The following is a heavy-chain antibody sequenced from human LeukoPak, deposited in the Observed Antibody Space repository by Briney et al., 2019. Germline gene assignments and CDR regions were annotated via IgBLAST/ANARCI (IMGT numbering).Heavy chain of an antibody. V-gene: IGHV3-7*03. J-gene: IGHJ3*02. D-gene: IGHD5-24*01. CDR2: INSNGSEG. CDR3: AKGWMATISWPFDI. CDR1: GFTFSGFW. Sequence: GGSLRLSCAVSGFTFSGFWMSWSRQAPGKGLEWVASINSNGSEGYYADVVKGRFTISRDNAKNSLYLQINSLRAEDTAVYYCAKGWMATISWPFDIWGQGTMVTVSS.